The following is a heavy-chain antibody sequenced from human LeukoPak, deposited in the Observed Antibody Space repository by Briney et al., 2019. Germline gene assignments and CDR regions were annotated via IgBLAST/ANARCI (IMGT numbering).Heavy chain of an antibody. CDR2: IYSDSSA. V-gene: IGHV3-53*01. Sequence: GGSLRLSCAASGVTVNYNFMSWVRQAPGKGLEWVSVIYSDSSADYADSVKGRFTISRDDAQNTLYLQMNSLRAGDTAVYYCARAPRPFDNSDYYFDYWGQGSLVTVSS. CDR1: GVTVNYNF. J-gene: IGHJ4*02. CDR3: ARAPRPFDNSDYYFDY. D-gene: IGHD3-22*01.